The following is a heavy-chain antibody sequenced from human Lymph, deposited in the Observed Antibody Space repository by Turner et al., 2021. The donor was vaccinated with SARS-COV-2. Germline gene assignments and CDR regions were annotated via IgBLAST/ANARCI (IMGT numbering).Heavy chain of an antibody. CDR1: GYTFTRHD. CDR3: ARAAQLTVWFDP. Sequence: QVQLVQSGAEVKKPGASVRVSCMASGYTFTRHDINWVRQATGQGLEWMGWMNPNSGNTGYAQKFQGRVTMTRNTSISTAYMELSSLRSEDTAVYYCARAAQLTVWFDPWGQGTLVTVSS. CDR2: MNPNSGNT. V-gene: IGHV1-8*01. D-gene: IGHD3-9*01. J-gene: IGHJ5*02.